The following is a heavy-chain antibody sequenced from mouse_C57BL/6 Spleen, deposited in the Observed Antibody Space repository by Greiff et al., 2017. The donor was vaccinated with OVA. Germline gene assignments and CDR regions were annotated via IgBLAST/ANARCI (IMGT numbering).Heavy chain of an antibody. Sequence: EVKLVESGGDLVKPGGSLKLSCAASGFTFSSYGMSWVRQTPDKRLEWVATISSGGSYTYYPDSVKGRFTISRDNAKNTLYLQMSSLKSEDTAMYYCARQEGTCFDYWGQGTTLTVSS. CDR3: ARQEGTCFDY. J-gene: IGHJ2*01. V-gene: IGHV5-6*01. CDR1: GFTFSSYG. CDR2: ISSGGSYT.